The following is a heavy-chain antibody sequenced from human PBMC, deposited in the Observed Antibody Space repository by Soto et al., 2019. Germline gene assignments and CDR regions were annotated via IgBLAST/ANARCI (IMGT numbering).Heavy chain of an antibody. CDR1: GFTFSSYR. Sequence: GGSLRLYCAASGFTFSSYRMDWVRQAPGKGLEWVSSISSSSSYIYYADSVKGRFTISRDNAKNSLYLQMNSLRAEDTAVYYCARDSGDLSGMDVWGQGTTVTVSS. D-gene: IGHD3-16*02. CDR2: ISSSSSYI. CDR3: ARDSGDLSGMDV. J-gene: IGHJ6*02. V-gene: IGHV3-21*01.